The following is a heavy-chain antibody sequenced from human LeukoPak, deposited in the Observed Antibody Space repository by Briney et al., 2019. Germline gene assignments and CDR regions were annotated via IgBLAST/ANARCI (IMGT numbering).Heavy chain of an antibody. CDR3: ARRAGYYGSGTYSWFDP. D-gene: IGHD3-10*01. J-gene: IGHJ5*02. Sequence: SETLSLTCDVYGGSFSGYYWSWIRQSPGKGLEWIGEMNHSGTTYYNPFLKSRVTISIDTSKNQFSLKVTSVTAADTAVYYCARRAGYYGSGTYSWFDPWGQGALVTVSS. CDR1: GGSFSGYY. V-gene: IGHV4-34*01. CDR2: MNHSGTT.